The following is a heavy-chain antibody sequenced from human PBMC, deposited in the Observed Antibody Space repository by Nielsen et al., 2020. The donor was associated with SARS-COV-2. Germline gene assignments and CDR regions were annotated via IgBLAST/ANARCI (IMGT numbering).Heavy chain of an antibody. CDR3: ASGVADFWSGPLDY. CDR1: EFTFSSYW. V-gene: IGHV3-7*01. J-gene: IGHJ4*02. Sequence: GESLKISCAASEFTFSSYWMSWVRQAPGKGLEWVGNIKLDGSEKYYVDSVKGRFTISRDNARNTLYLQMNSLRVEDTAVYYCASGVADFWSGPLDYWGQGTLVTVSS. CDR2: IKLDGSEK. D-gene: IGHD3-3*01.